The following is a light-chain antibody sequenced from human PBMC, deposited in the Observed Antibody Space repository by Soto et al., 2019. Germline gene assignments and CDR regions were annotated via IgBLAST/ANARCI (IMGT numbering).Light chain of an antibody. CDR2: GAS. Sequence: EIVLTQSPGTLSLSPGDRVTLSCRASQSVSSSDLAWYQQKPGQAPRLLIYGASTRATGIPDRFSGSGSGTDFTLTISRLEPEDFAVYYCQQYGGSPLYTFGQGTKLEIK. CDR1: QSVSSSD. J-gene: IGKJ2*01. CDR3: QQYGGSPLYT. V-gene: IGKV3-20*01.